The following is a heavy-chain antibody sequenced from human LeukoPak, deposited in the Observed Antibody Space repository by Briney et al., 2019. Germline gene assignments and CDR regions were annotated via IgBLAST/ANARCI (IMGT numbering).Heavy chain of an antibody. Sequence: PGGSLRLSCAASGFTVSSNYMSWVRQAPGKGLEGVSVIYSGGSTYYADSVKGRFTISRDNSKNTLYLQMNSLRAEDTAVYYCARDSTSGGLDYWGQGTLVTVSS. V-gene: IGHV3-53*01. CDR3: ARDSTSGGLDY. CDR2: IYSGGST. CDR1: GFTVSSNY. D-gene: IGHD1-26*01. J-gene: IGHJ4*02.